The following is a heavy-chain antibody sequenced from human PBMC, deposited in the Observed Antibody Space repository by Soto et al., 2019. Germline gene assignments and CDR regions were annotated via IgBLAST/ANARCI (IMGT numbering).Heavy chain of an antibody. CDR3: ARGFKTGILTGYWFVSGWFDP. J-gene: IGHJ5*02. CDR1: GGSFSGYY. D-gene: IGHD3-9*01. V-gene: IGHV4-34*01. Sequence: SETLSLTCAVYGGSFSGYYWSWIRQPPGKGLEWIGEINHSGSTNYNPSLKSRVTISVDTSKNQFSLKLSSVTAADTAVYYCARGFKTGILTGYWFVSGWFDPWGQGTLVT. CDR2: INHSGST.